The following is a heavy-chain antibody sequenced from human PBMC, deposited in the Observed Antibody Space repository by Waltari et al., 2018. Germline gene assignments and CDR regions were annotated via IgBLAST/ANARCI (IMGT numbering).Heavy chain of an antibody. J-gene: IGHJ4*02. CDR1: GFTFSSYG. V-gene: IGHV3-30*02. CDR2: IRYDGSNK. CDR3: AKERSSSSWSLDY. D-gene: IGHD6-13*01. Sequence: QVQLVESGGGVVQPGGSLRLSCAASGFTFSSYGMHWVRQAPGKGLDGVAFIRYDGSNKYYADSVKGRFSISRDNSKNTLYLQMNSLRAEDTAVYYCAKERSSSSWSLDYWGQGTLVTVSS.